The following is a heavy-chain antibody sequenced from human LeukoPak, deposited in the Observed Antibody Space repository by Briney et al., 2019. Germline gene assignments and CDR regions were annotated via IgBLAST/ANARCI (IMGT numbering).Heavy chain of an antibody. Sequence: ASVKVSCKVSGYTLTELSMHWVRQAPGKGREWMGGFDPEDGETIYAQKFQGRVTMTEDTSTDTAYMELSSLRSEDTVVYYCATYNWNTFDYYYMDVWGKGTTVTVSS. CDR1: GYTLTELS. V-gene: IGHV1-24*01. CDR3: ATYNWNTFDYYYMDV. J-gene: IGHJ6*03. D-gene: IGHD1-1*01. CDR2: FDPEDGET.